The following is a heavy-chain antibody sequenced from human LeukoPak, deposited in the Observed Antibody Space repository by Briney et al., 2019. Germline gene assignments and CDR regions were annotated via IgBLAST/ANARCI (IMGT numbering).Heavy chain of an antibody. Sequence: PSETLSLTCTVSGGSISSYYWSWIRQPPGTGLEWIGYIYYSGSTNYNPSLKSRVAISVDTSKNQFSLKLSSVTAADTAVYYCARDRSGYLYGMDVWGQGTTVTVSS. CDR1: GGSISSYY. CDR2: IYYSGST. V-gene: IGHV4-59*01. J-gene: IGHJ6*02. CDR3: ARDRSGYLYGMDV. D-gene: IGHD3-3*01.